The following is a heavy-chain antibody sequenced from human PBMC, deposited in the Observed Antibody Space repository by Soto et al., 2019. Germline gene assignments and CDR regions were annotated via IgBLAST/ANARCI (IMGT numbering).Heavy chain of an antibody. CDR1: GFTVSSHY. CDR2: IQSGGST. D-gene: IGHD2-15*01. V-gene: IGHV3-66*01. CDR3: SRDDVYCSGGSGYGVPMDV. Sequence: EVQLVESGGDLVQPGGSLRLSCAASGFTVSSHYMNWVRQAPGKGLEWVSLIQSGGSTFYADSVKGRFNISRANSKNTLFLKTNSLRVEYTAMYYCSRDDVYCSGGSGYGVPMDVWGRWTTVTVSS. J-gene: IGHJ6*03.